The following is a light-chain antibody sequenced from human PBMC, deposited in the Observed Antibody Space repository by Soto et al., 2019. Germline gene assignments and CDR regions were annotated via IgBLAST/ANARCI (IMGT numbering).Light chain of an antibody. V-gene: IGKV1-5*03. Sequence: DIQMTQSPSTLSASVGDRVTITCRASQSVRSELAWYQQKPGKAPKLLIYKASNLDSGVSSRFSGSGSGTEFTLTVSSLQPDDLATYYCLQYDSYPLTFGGGTKAEIK. CDR1: QSVRSE. CDR3: LQYDSYPLT. CDR2: KAS. J-gene: IGKJ4*01.